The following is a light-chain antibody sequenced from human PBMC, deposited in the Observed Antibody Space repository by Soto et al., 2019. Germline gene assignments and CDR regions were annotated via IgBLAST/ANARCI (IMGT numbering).Light chain of an antibody. J-gene: IGLJ1*01. CDR3: SSYTSSSTPDV. CDR1: SSDVGGYNY. Sequence: QSVLTQPASVSGSPGQSITISCTGTSSDVGGYNYVSWYQQHPGKAPKLMIYDVSNRPSGVSNRFSGSKSGNTASLTISGLQAEDEADYYCSSYTSSSTPDVFGTGTKPTVL. V-gene: IGLV2-14*01. CDR2: DVS.